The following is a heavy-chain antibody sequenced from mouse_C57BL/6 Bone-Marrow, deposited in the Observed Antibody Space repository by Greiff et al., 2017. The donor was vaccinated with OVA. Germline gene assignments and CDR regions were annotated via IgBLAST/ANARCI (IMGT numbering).Heavy chain of an antibody. Sequence: EVNVVESGGGLVKPGGSLKLSCAASGFTFSDYGMHWVRQAPEKGLEWVAYISSGSSTIYYADTVKGRFTISRDNANNTLFLQMTSLRSEDTAMYYCASYDSNSHYYAMDYWGQGTSVTVSS. D-gene: IGHD2-5*01. CDR2: ISSGSSTI. CDR3: ASYDSNSHYYAMDY. J-gene: IGHJ4*01. CDR1: GFTFSDYG. V-gene: IGHV5-17*01.